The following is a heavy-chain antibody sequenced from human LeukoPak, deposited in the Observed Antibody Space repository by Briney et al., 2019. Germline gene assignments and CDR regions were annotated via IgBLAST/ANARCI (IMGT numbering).Heavy chain of an antibody. V-gene: IGHV3-74*03. CDR2: IDSNGGGA. CDR3: ARAKYSSRWSLDY. CDR1: GFTFNIYW. Sequence: GGSLRLSCATSGFTFNIYWMQWVRHVPGKGLVWVSRIDSNGGGATYADSVKGRFTTSRDNGNNTMYLQMNSLRAEDTAIYYCARAKYSSRWSLDYWGQGALVTVSS. D-gene: IGHD6-13*01. J-gene: IGHJ4*02.